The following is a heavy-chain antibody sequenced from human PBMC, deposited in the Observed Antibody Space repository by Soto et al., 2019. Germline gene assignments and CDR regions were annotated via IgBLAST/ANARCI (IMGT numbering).Heavy chain of an antibody. Sequence: QITLKESGPTLVKPTQTLTLTCTFSGFSLSTSGVGVGWIRQPPGKALEWLALIYWDDDKRYNPSLKSRLTITKDTSNHQVVLTMTNMDPVDTATYYCAHIVSFGEVDYWGQGTLVTVSS. CDR2: IYWDDDK. J-gene: IGHJ4*02. CDR3: AHIVSFGEVDY. D-gene: IGHD3-10*01. CDR1: GFSLSTSGVG. V-gene: IGHV2-5*02.